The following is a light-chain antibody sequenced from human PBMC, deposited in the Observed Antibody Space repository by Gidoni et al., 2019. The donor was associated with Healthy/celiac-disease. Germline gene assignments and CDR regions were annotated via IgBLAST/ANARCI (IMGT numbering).Light chain of an antibody. Sequence: QSALTQHATVSGSPGQAITISCTGTSSDVGGYNYVSWYQQHPGKAPKLMIYYVRNRPSGVSTRFSGSQSGNTASLTISGLQAEDEADYYCSSYTSSSTLVVFGGGTKLTVL. CDR2: YVR. J-gene: IGLJ2*01. CDR1: SSDVGGYNY. V-gene: IGLV2-14*01. CDR3: SSYTSSSTLVV.